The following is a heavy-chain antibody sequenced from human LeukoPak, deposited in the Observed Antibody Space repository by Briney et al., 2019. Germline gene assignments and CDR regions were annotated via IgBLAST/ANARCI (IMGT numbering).Heavy chain of an antibody. J-gene: IGHJ4*02. CDR1: GYTFTSYY. CDR3: AREGDGYKNFDY. V-gene: IGHV1-46*01. CDR2: INPSGGST. Sequence: ASVKVSCKASGYTFTSYYMHWVRQAPGQGLEWMGIINPSGGSTSYAQKFQGRVTMTRDTSTSTFYMDLSSLRSEDTALYYCAREGDGYKNFDYWGQGTLVTVSS. D-gene: IGHD5-24*01.